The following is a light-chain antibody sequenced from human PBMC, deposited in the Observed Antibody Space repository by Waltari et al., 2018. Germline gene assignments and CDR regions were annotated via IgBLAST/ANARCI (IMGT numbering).Light chain of an antibody. J-gene: IGKJ1*01. CDR1: QSVSRA. V-gene: IGKV3-20*01. Sequence: EIVLTQSPGTLSLSLGERATLSCRASQSVSRALTWYQQKPGQSPRLLIYGASTRAPGIPARFSGSGSGKDFSLTISRLEPDDFAVYYCQHYLRLPVTFGQGTTVEI. CDR2: GAS. CDR3: QHYLRLPVT.